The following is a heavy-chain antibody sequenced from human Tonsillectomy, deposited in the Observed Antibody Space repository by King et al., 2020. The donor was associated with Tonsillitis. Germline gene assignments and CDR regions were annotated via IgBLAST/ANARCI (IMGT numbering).Heavy chain of an antibody. CDR1: GYALTNYD. J-gene: IGHJ4*02. Sequence: AQLVQSGAEVKKPGASVKVSCKASGYALTNYDINWVRQAAGQGPEWMGWMSPDSGNTDFAQKFQGRVTMTRNISMGTAYMELSSLKSEDTAVYYCARGRGIAAYYYFDYWSQG. V-gene: IGHV1-8*01. D-gene: IGHD6-13*01. CDR3: ARGRGIAAYYYFDY. CDR2: MSPDSGNT.